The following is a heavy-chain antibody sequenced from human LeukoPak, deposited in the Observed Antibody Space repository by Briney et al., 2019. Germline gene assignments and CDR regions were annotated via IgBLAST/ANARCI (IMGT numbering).Heavy chain of an antibody. D-gene: IGHD1-26*01. CDR3: ARVVGAIDAFDI. CDR2: IIPIFGTP. J-gene: IGHJ3*02. CDR1: GGTFSSYI. Sequence: ASVKVSCKASGGTFSSYIITWVRQAPGQGLEWMGRIIPIFGTPDYAQKFQGRVTITADESTSTAYMELSRLRSDDTAVYYCARVVGAIDAFDIWGQGTMVTVSS. V-gene: IGHV1-69*13.